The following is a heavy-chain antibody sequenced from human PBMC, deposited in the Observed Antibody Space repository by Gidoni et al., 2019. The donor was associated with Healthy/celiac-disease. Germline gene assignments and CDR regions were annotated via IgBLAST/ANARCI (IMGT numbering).Heavy chain of an antibody. J-gene: IGHJ6*02. Sequence: QVQLVQSGAEVKKPGASVKVSCKASGYTFTSYGISWVRQAPGQGLEWMGWISAYNGNTNYAQKLQGRVTMTTDTSTSTAYMELRSLRSDDTAVYYCAREEDIVVVPAAGLYGMDVWGQGTTVTVSS. CDR1: GYTFTSYG. D-gene: IGHD2-2*01. CDR2: ISAYNGNT. CDR3: AREEDIVVVPAAGLYGMDV. V-gene: IGHV1-18*01.